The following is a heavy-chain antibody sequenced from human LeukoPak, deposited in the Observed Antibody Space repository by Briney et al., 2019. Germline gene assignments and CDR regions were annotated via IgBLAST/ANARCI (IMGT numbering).Heavy chain of an antibody. CDR3: ARDSDYGIDY. Sequence: SETLSLTCTVSGGSISSSSYYWGWIRQPPGKGLEWIGSIYYSGSTYYNPSLKSRVTISVDTSKNQFSVKLSSVTAADTAVYYCARDSDYGIDYWGQGTLVTVSS. CDR2: IYYSGST. J-gene: IGHJ4*02. D-gene: IGHD4/OR15-4a*01. CDR1: GGSISSSSYY. V-gene: IGHV4-39*07.